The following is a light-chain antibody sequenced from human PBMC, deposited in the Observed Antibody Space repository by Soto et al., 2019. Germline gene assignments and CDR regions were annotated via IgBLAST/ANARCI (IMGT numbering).Light chain of an antibody. CDR1: QGISSW. Sequence: QITQSPSSVSASVGDRVTITCRASQGISSWLVWYQQRPGRAPKALIYSASNLQSGVPSRFSGSGSGTDFTLTISSLQPEDFATYYCQQANSFPPTFGQGTKVDIK. V-gene: IGKV1-12*01. J-gene: IGKJ1*01. CDR2: SAS. CDR3: QQANSFPPT.